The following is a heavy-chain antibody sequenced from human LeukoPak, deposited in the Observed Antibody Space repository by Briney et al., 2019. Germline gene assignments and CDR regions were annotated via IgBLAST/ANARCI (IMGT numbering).Heavy chain of an antibody. J-gene: IGHJ4*02. CDR3: ARVGSGSFDY. CDR2: NYYSGTT. Sequence: SETLSLTCTVSGGSISSSGYYWSWIRQPPGKGLEWIGYNYYSGTTIYNPSLKSRVTISVDTSKNQFSLKLSSVTAADTAVYYCARVGSGSFDYWGQGTLVTVSS. CDR1: GGSISSSGYY. V-gene: IGHV4-61*08. D-gene: IGHD3-10*01.